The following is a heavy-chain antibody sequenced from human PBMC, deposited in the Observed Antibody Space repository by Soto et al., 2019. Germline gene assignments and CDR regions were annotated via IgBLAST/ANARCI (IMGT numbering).Heavy chain of an antibody. CDR3: ARDQLEGNWFDP. CDR1: GGSISSGTYY. CDR2: ISHSGST. V-gene: IGHV4-31*03. J-gene: IGHJ5*02. D-gene: IGHD1-1*01. Sequence: SETLSLTCTVSGGSISSGTYYWSWIRQHPGKGLEWIAYISHSGSTYSNPSLKSRVTISVDTSKSQFSLNLSSVTAADTAVYYCARDQLEGNWFDPWGQGTLVTVSS.